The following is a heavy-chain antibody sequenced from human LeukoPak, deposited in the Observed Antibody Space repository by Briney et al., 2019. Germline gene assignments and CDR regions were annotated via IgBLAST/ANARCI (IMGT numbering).Heavy chain of an antibody. CDR3: VGRGLYGGTWLFEY. CDR2: IYHDRTT. Sequence: SGTLSLTCTVSGDSITAPIWWSWVPQAPGEGLEWIGEIYHDRTTSFNPSLKSRLTISVDKSANQFFLNLNSVSATDTAVYYCVGRGLYGGTWLFEYWGQGALVTVSS. V-gene: IGHV4-4*02. J-gene: IGHJ4*02. CDR1: GDSITAPIW. D-gene: IGHD2-8*01.